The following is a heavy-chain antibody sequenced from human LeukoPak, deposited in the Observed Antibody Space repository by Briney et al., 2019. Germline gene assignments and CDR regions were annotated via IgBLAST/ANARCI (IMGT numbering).Heavy chain of an antibody. J-gene: IGHJ6*03. V-gene: IGHV4-61*02. CDR2: IYTSGST. CDR3: ARAVIVGAPLGYYYMDV. D-gene: IGHD1-26*01. CDR1: GGSISSGSYY. Sequence: SETLSLTCTVSGGSISSGSYYWSWIRQPAGKGLEWIVRIYTSGSTNYNPSLQSRVTISVDPSKTQFSLKLSSVTAADTAVYYCARAVIVGAPLGYYYMDVWGKGTTVTVSS.